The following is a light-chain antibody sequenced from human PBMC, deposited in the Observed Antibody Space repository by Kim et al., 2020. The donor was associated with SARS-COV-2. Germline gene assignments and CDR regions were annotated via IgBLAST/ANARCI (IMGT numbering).Light chain of an antibody. V-gene: IGKV1-27*01. Sequence: DIQMTQSPSSPSASVGDRVTITCRASQGISNSLAWYQQKPGKVPKVLIYGASTLQSGVPSRFSGSGSGTDFTLTISSLQPEDVATYYCQKYNSAPPTFGQGTKVDIK. J-gene: IGKJ1*01. CDR2: GAS. CDR1: QGISNS. CDR3: QKYNSAPPT.